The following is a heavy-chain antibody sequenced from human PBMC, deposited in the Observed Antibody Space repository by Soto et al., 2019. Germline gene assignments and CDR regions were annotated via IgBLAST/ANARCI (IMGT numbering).Heavy chain of an antibody. CDR2: IGESGHHT. CDR3: SKSVVPTPSDILDV. J-gene: IGHJ6*02. D-gene: IGHD2-15*01. Sequence: GGSLRLSCAASGFTSSTYALHWVRQAPGKGLEWVSTIGESGHHTYYADSVKGRFTISRDDSKNTLFLQMNSLRAEDTAVYYCSKSVVPTPSDILDVWGQGTTVTVSS. CDR1: GFTSSTYA. V-gene: IGHV3-23*01.